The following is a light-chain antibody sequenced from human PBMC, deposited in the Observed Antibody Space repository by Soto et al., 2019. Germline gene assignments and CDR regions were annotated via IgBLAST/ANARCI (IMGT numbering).Light chain of an antibody. Sequence: EIVLTQSPGTLSLSPGERVTLSCRASQSISSSYLAWYQHKPGQAPRLLMYGTSSRATGIPDRFSGSGSGTDFTLTISRLEPEDFAVYYCQQYGGSPRTFGQGTKWIS. CDR3: QQYGGSPRT. J-gene: IGKJ1*01. V-gene: IGKV3-20*01. CDR1: QSISSSY. CDR2: GTS.